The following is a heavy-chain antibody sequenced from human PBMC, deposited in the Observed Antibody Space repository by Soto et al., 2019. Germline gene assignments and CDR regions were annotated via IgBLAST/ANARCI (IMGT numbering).Heavy chain of an antibody. CDR2: IKSKTDGGTT. CDR3: TTGPPFDWLIYGMDV. Sequence: GGSLRLSCAASGFTFSNAWMNWVRQAPGKGLEWVGRIKSKTDGGTTDYAAPVKGRFTISRDDSKNTLYLQMNSLKTEDTAVYYCTTGPPFDWLIYGMDVWGQGTTVTVSS. V-gene: IGHV3-15*07. D-gene: IGHD3-9*01. CDR1: GFTFSNAW. J-gene: IGHJ6*02.